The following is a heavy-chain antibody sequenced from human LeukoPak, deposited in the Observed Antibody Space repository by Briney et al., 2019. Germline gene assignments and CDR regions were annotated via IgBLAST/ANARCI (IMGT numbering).Heavy chain of an antibody. V-gene: IGHV4-59*01. J-gene: IGHJ4*02. Sequence: SETLSLTCTVSGGSISSYYWSWIRQPPGKGLEWIGYIYYSGSTNYNPSLKSRITISVDTSKNQFSLKLSSVTAADTAVYYCARGYDSSAYYPFNYWGQGTLVTVSS. CDR2: IYYSGST. D-gene: IGHD3-22*01. CDR1: GGSISSYY. CDR3: ARGYDSSAYYPFNY.